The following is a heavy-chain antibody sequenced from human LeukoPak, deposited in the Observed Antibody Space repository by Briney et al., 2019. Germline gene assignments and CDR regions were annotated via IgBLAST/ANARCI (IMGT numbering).Heavy chain of an antibody. CDR2: IYYSGST. V-gene: IGHV4-59*01. J-gene: IGHJ6*03. D-gene: IGHD3-3*01. CDR1: GGSISSYY. CDR3: ARRRWAYYDFWSGYPYYMDV. Sequence: SETLSLTCTVSGGSISSYYWSWIRQPPGKGLEWIGYIYYSGSTNYNPSLKSRVTISVDTSKNQYSLKLSSVPAADTAVYYCARRRWAYYDFWSGYPYYMDVWGKGTTVTVSS.